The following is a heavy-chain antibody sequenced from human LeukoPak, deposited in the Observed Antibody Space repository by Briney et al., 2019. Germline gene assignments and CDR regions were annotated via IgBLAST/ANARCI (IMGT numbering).Heavy chain of an antibody. CDR3: ARARGLLRGVIDYFDC. CDR2: IYHSGST. CDR1: GSSISSGGYS. D-gene: IGHD3-10*01. J-gene: IGHJ4*02. V-gene: IGHV4-30-2*01. Sequence: PSQTLSLTCAVSGSSISSGGYSWSWIRQPPGKRLVWFGYIYHSGSTYYNPSLKSRVTISVDRSKNQFSLKLSSLTAADTAVYYCARARGLLRGVIDYFDCWGQGTLVTVSS.